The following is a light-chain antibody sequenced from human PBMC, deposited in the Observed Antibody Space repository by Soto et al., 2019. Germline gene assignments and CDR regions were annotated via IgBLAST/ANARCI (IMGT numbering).Light chain of an antibody. Sequence: ETVLTQSPGTLSLSPGERATLSCRASQTIRSNYLAWYRQTPGQAPRLLIYGASNRATGIADRFSGIGSGTDFTLIIRRLEPEDFALYYCQQYGSSPWTFGQGTKVEIK. CDR1: QTIRSNY. CDR2: GAS. CDR3: QQYGSSPWT. J-gene: IGKJ1*01. V-gene: IGKV3-20*01.